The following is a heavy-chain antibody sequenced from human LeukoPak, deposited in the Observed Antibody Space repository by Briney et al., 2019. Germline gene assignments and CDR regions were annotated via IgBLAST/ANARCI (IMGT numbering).Heavy chain of an antibody. CDR2: IIPIFGTA. CDR1: GGTFSSYA. D-gene: IGHD3-22*01. Sequence: ASVKVSCKASGGTFSSYAISWVRQAPGQGLEWMGGIIPIFGTANYAQKFQGRVTITADESTSTAYMELSSLRSEDTAVYYCARGHYDSRGYSIDAYYFDYWGQGTLVTVSS. CDR3: ARGHYDSRGYSIDAYYFDY. V-gene: IGHV1-69*13. J-gene: IGHJ4*02.